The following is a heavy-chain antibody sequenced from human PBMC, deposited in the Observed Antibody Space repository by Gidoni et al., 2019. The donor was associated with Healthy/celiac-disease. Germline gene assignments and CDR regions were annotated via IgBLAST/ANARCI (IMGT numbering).Heavy chain of an antibody. D-gene: IGHD2-2*03. J-gene: IGHJ4*02. V-gene: IGHV4-34*01. Sequence: QVQLQQWGAGLLKPSETLSLTCAVYGGSFSGYYWRWIRQPPGKGLEWIGEINHSGSTNYNPSLKSRVTISVDTSKNQFSLKLSSVTAADTAVYYCARGGGLHPGYCSSTSCYGRFDYWGQGTLVTVSS. CDR3: ARGGGLHPGYCSSTSCYGRFDY. CDR1: GGSFSGYY. CDR2: INHSGST.